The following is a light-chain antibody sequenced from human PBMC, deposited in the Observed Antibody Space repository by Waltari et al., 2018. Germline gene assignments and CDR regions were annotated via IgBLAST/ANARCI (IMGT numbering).Light chain of an antibody. CDR1: TSDTGGYHY. V-gene: IGLV2-11*01. CDR2: DVS. CDR3: SSYAGSNTFL. J-gene: IGLJ2*01. Sequence: QAALTQPPSVSGSPGQSVTISCTGTTSDTGGYHYFSWYQQHPGKAPKLMIYDVSKRPSGVSDRFSGSKSGNTASLTISGLQAEDEADYYCSSYAGSNTFLFGGGTRLTVL.